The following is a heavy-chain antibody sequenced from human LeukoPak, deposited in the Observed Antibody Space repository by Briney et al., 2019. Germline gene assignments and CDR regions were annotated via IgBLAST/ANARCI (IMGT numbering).Heavy chain of an antibody. D-gene: IGHD2-2*02. CDR1: GFTFNDYA. J-gene: IGHJ3*02. V-gene: IGHV3-23*01. CDR3: PKYTERDFDI. Sequence: PGGSLGLSCAASGFTFNDYAMSWVRQAPGKGLEWVSAISPTGAGTYYADSVKGLFTISRDNSKNTLYLQMNSLRAEDTAVYYCPKYTERDFDIWGQGTMVTVSS. CDR2: ISPTGAGT.